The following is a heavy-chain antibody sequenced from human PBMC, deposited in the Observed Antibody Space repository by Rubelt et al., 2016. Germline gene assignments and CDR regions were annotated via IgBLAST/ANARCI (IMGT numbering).Heavy chain of an antibody. CDR1: GFTFSSYS. J-gene: IGHJ4*02. Sequence: GSLRLSCEASGFTFSSYSMHWVRQDPGKGLVWVSRINGDGSSTSYADSVKGRFTISRDNAKNSLYLQMNSLRAEDTAVYYCARVPSGSIDYWGQGTLVTVSA. CDR2: INGDGSST. V-gene: IGHV3-74*01. D-gene: IGHD7-27*01. CDR3: ARVPSGSIDY.